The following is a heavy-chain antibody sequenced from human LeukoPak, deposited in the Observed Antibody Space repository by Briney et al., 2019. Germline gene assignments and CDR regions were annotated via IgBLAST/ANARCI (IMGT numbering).Heavy chain of an antibody. CDR1: GFTFSSYG. V-gene: IGHV3-23*01. CDR2: ISGSGGST. D-gene: IGHD3-10*01. CDR3: ARGGGSGSYYNEYFDY. Sequence: GGSLRLSCAASGFTFSSYGMSWVRQAPGKGLEWVSAISGSGGSTYYADSVKGRFTISRDNAKNSLYLQMNSLRAEDTAVYYCARGGGSGSYYNEYFDYWGQGTLVTVSS. J-gene: IGHJ4*02.